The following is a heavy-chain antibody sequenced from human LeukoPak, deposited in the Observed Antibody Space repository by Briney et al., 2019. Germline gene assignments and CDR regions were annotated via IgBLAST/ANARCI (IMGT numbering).Heavy chain of an antibody. D-gene: IGHD3-10*01. CDR3: ARAGAEGYGSGSYYYYYMDV. Sequence: PSETLSLTCTVSGGSISSYYWSWIRQPPGKGLEWIGYIYYSGSTNYNPSLKSRVTISVDTSKNQFSLKLSSVTAADTAVYYCARAGAEGYGSGSYYYYYMDVWGKGTTVTVSS. V-gene: IGHV4-59*01. J-gene: IGHJ6*03. CDR1: GGSISSYY. CDR2: IYYSGST.